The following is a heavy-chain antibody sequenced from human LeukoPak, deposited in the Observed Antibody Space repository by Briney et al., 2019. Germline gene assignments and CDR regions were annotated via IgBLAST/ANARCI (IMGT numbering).Heavy chain of an antibody. Sequence: PGGSLRLSCAASGFTFSSYAMSWVRQAPGKGLEWVSAISGSGGSTYYADSVKGRFTISRGNSKNTLYLQMNSLRAEDTAVYYCAKGFFGVVIIPSLFDYWGQGTLVTVSS. D-gene: IGHD3-3*01. J-gene: IGHJ4*02. CDR1: GFTFSSYA. V-gene: IGHV3-23*01. CDR2: ISGSGGST. CDR3: AKGFFGVVIIPSLFDY.